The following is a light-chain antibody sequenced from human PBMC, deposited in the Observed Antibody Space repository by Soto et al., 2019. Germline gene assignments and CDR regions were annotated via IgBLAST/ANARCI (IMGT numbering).Light chain of an antibody. CDR2: GAS. J-gene: IGKJ2*02. CDR1: QSIRNNY. V-gene: IGKV3-20*01. Sequence: EIVLTQSPGTLSLSPGERATLSCRASQSIRNNYLAWYQQKPGQAPRLLIFGASARATGIPDRFSGSGSGTDFTLTISRLEPEDFAVYYCQQYGSSSTFGQGTKLEIK. CDR3: QQYGSSST.